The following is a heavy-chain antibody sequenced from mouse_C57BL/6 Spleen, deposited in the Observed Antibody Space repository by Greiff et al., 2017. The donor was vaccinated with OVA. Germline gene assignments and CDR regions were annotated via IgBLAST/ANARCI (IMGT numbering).Heavy chain of an antibody. CDR3: ARRVDSYFDY. V-gene: IGHV3-6*01. D-gene: IGHD3-2*01. CDR2: ISYDGSN. J-gene: IGHJ2*01. CDR1: GYSITSGYY. Sequence: ESGPGLVKPSQSLSLTCSVTGYSITSGYYWNWIRQFPGNTLEWMGYISYDGSNNYNPSLKNRISITRDTSKNQFFLKLNSVTTEDTATYYCARRVDSYFDYWGQGTTLTVYS.